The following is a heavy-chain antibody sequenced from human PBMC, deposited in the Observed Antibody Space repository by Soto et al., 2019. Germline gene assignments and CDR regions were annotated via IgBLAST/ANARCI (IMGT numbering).Heavy chain of an antibody. CDR2: IYYTGST. V-gene: IGHV4-31*03. CDR3: AKDPSPQPTTVVTPGWFDP. J-gene: IGHJ5*02. D-gene: IGHD2-21*02. Sequence: PSETLSLTCTVSGDSIRDGGYYWSWIRQHPEKGLEWLGYIYYTGSTYYNPSLKSRLTISVDMSKSQFSLKLTSLTAADTAVYYCAKDPSPQPTTVVTPGWFDPWGPGILVTVSS. CDR1: GDSIRDGGYY.